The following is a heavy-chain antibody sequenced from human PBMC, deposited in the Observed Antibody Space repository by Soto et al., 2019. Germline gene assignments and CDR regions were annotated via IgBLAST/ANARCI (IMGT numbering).Heavy chain of an antibody. V-gene: IGHV3-11*01. D-gene: IGHD2-2*01. CDR2: ISSSGSTI. CDR3: VRDLRYCSSTSCFYGMDV. J-gene: IGHJ6*02. CDR1: GFTFSDYY. Sequence: PGGSLRLSCAASGFTFSDYYMSWIRQAPGKGLEWVSYISSSGSTIYYADSVKGRFTISRDNAKNSLYLQMNSLRAEDTAVYYCVRDLRYCSSTSCFYGMDVWGQGTTVTVSS.